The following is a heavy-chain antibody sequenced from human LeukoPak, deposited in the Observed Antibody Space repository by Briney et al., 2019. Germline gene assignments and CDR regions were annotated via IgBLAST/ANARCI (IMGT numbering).Heavy chain of an antibody. CDR3: ARRSGIAVAGAFDY. CDR1: GFTVSSNY. CDR2: IYSGGST. Sequence: GGSLRLSCAAPGFTVSSNYMSWVRQAPGKGLEWVSVIYSGGSTYYADSVKGRFTISRDNSKNTLYLQMNSLRAEDTAVYYCARRSGIAVAGAFDYWGQGTLVTVSS. J-gene: IGHJ4*02. V-gene: IGHV3-53*01. D-gene: IGHD6-19*01.